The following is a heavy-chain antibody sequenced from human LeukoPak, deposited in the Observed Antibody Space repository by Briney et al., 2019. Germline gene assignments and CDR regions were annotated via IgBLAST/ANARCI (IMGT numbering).Heavy chain of an antibody. CDR1: GGSISSSY. CDR3: ASNSGYDSGYFDY. V-gene: IGHV4-59*06. CDR2: IYYSGST. J-gene: IGHJ4*02. Sequence: SETLSLTCTVSGGSISSSYWSWIRQHPGKGLEWIGYIYYSGSTYYNPSLKSRVTISVDTSKNQFSLKLSSVTAADTAVYYCASNSGYDSGYFDYWGQGTLVTVSS. D-gene: IGHD5-12*01.